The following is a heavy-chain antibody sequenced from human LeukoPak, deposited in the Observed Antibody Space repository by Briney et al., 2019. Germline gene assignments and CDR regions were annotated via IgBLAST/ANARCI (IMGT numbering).Heavy chain of an antibody. V-gene: IGHV4-34*01. Sequence: PSETLSLTCVDYGGSFTGYYWNWIRQPPGKGLEWIGEIHPSGSTNYNPSLQSRVTMSLDTSRNQFSLNLRSVTAADSAVYYCARGPDFSKSGYWGHGTLVTVSS. J-gene: IGHJ4*01. CDR2: IHPSGST. CDR3: ARGPDFSKSGY. CDR1: GGSFTGYY. D-gene: IGHD1-14*01.